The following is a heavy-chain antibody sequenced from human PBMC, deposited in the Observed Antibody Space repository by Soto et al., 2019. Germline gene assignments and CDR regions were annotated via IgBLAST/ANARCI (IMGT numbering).Heavy chain of an antibody. D-gene: IGHD3-3*01. CDR2: IYCSGST. CDR3: ARDQGYYDFWSGYGYYYYGMDV. CDR1: DGNSRNHC. J-gene: IGHJ6*02. Sequence: VTNSHRCTVADGNSRNHCLILLRKKQGQGLEWIGYIYCSGSTNYNPSLKSRVTISVDTSKNQFSLKLSSVTAADTAVYYCARDQGYYDFWSGYGYYYYGMDVWGQGTTVTVSS. V-gene: IGHV4-59*11.